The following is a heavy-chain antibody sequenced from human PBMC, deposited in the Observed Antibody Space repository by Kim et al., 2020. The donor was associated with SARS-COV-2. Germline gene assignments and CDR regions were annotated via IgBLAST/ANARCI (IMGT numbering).Heavy chain of an antibody. J-gene: IGHJ5*02. V-gene: IGHV4-39*01. D-gene: IGHD5-18*01. CDR2: IYYSGST. CDR1: GGSISSSSYY. Sequence: SETLSLTCTVSGGSISSSSYYWGWIRQPPGKGLEWIGSIYYSGSTYYNPSLKSRVTISVDTSKNQFSLKLSSVTAADTAVYYCARHGYVEMAVHNWFDPWGQGTLVTVSS. CDR3: ARHGYVEMAVHNWFDP.